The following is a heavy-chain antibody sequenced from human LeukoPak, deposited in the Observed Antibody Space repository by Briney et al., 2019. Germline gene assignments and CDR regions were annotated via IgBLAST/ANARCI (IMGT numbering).Heavy chain of an antibody. CDR2: ISGSAHKI. V-gene: IGHV3-23*01. CDR1: GITFSNYA. D-gene: IGHD3-10*01. J-gene: IGHJ4*02. CDR3: AKAVPYYGSGSYYPEPHFDY. Sequence: GGSLRLSCVASGITFSNYAVSWVRQAPEKGLDWVSVISGSAHKIRYADSVKGRFTISRDNSKNTLYLQMNSLRAEDTAVYYCAKAVPYYGSGSYYPEPHFDYWGQGTLVTVSS.